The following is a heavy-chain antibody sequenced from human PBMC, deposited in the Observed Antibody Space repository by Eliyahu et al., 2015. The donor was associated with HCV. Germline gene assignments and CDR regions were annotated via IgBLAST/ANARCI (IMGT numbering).Heavy chain of an antibody. J-gene: IGHJ4*02. CDR2: ISWNSGSI. V-gene: IGHV3-9*01. Sequence: EVQLVESWGGLVEPGRSLRLSXAASGFIFVDXXMHXVXQAXGKGLEXVSGISWNSGSIGYGDSVKGRFTISRDNAKNSLYLQMNSLRPEDTALYYCAKDIGYDFWSGYFDYWGQGTLVTVSS. CDR1: GFIFVDXX. CDR3: AKDIGYDFWSGYFDY. D-gene: IGHD3-3*01.